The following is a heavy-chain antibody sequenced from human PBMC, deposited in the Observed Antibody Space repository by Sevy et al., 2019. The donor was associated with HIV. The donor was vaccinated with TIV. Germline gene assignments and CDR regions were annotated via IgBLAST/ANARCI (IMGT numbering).Heavy chain of an antibody. D-gene: IGHD3-10*01. CDR3: ARWNGRGVGMDV. CDR2: ISNDGNNK. V-gene: IGHV3-30*03. Sequence: GGSLRLSCAASGFTFSSHGIHWVRQAPGKGLEWVAVISNDGNNKDYADSVEGRFTISRGNSNNTLHLQMNSLRGEDTAVYYCARWNGRGVGMDVWGQGTTVTVSS. J-gene: IGHJ6*02. CDR1: GFTFSSHG.